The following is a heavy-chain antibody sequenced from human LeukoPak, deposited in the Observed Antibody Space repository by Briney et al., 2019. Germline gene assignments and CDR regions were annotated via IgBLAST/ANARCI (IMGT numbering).Heavy chain of an antibody. D-gene: IGHD6-19*01. J-gene: IGHJ4*02. Sequence: TLSLTCTVSGGSISSYYWSWIRQPPGKALEWLALIFWDDDKRYSPSLKSRLTITKDTSKNQVVFTMTNMDPVDTATYYCAHRQHISGCNFDYWGQGTLVTVSS. CDR1: GGSISSYYW. V-gene: IGHV2-5*08. CDR2: IFWDDDK. CDR3: AHRQHISGCNFDY.